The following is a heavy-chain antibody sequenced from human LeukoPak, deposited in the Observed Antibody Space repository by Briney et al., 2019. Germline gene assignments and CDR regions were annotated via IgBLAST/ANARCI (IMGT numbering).Heavy chain of an antibody. J-gene: IGHJ4*02. V-gene: IGHV4-61*02. CDR1: GGSISSGSYY. CDR3: ARWVYGSGSYVDY. Sequence: PSETLSLTCTVSGGSISSGSYYWSWIRQPAGKGLEWIGRIYTSGSTNYNPSLKSRVTISVDTSKNQFSLKLSSVTAADTAVYYCARWVYGSGSYVDYWGQGTLVTVSS. D-gene: IGHD3-10*01. CDR2: IYTSGST.